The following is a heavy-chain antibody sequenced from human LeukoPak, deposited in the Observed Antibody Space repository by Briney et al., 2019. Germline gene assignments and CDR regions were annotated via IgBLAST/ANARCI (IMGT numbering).Heavy chain of an antibody. D-gene: IGHD2-21*02. CDR3: ARGRRDCSGDCYVAFDI. V-gene: IGHV3-30*02. J-gene: IGHJ3*02. CDR2: IRYDGSNK. Sequence: GGSLRLSCAASGFTFSNYGMHWVRQAPGKGLEWVSFIRYDGSNKYADSVKGRFTISRDNSKNSLFLQMHSLRADDTAVYYCARGRRDCSGDCYVAFDIWGQGTMVTVSS. CDR1: GFTFSNYG.